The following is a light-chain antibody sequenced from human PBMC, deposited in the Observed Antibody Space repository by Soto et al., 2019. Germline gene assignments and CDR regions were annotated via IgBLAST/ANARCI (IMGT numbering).Light chain of an antibody. CDR1: QSVSNSS. CDR2: AAS. J-gene: IGKJ2*01. CDR3: QVYGNSPMYT. Sequence: EIVLTQSPGTLSLSPGERATFSCRASQSVSNSSLAWYHQKPGQAPRLLLFAASRRATGIPDTFSGSGSGTDFTLTISRLEPEDCAVYYWQVYGNSPMYTFGQGTRLEIK. V-gene: IGKV3-20*01.